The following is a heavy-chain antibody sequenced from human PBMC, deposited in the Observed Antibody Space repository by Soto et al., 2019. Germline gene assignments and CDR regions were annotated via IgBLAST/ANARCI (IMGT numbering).Heavy chain of an antibody. D-gene: IGHD3-3*01. J-gene: IGHJ5*02. CDR1: GYTFTSYG. V-gene: IGHV1-18*04. CDR3: ARDAALFGVVPISKYHWFDP. CDR2: ISAYNGNT. Sequence: QVQLVQSGAEVKKPGASVKVSCKASGYTFTSYGISWVRQAPGQGLEWMGWISAYNGNTNYAQKLQGRVTMTTDTSTSTAYMELRSLRSADTAVYYCARDAALFGVVPISKYHWFDPWGQGTLVTVSS.